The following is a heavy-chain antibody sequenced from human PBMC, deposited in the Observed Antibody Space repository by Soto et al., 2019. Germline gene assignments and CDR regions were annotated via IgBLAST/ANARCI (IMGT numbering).Heavy chain of an antibody. CDR2: ISAYNGNT. V-gene: IGHV1-18*01. J-gene: IGHJ6*02. Sequence: ASVKVSCKASGYTFTSYGISWVRQAPGQGLEWMGWISAYNGNTNYAQKLQGRVTMTTDTSTSTAYMELRSLRSDDTAVYYCASPYYDILTGYHMDVWGQGTTVTVSS. CDR1: GYTFTSYG. CDR3: ASPYYDILTGYHMDV. D-gene: IGHD3-9*01.